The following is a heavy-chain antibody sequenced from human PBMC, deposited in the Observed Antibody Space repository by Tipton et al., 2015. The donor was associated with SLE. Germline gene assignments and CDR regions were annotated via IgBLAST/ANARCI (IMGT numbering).Heavy chain of an antibody. Sequence: SLRLSCAASGFTFSSYSMHWVRQAPGKGLEWVSSISSSSSYIYYADSVKGRVTISRDNAKNSLYPQMNSLRAEDTAMYYCARGREGGSYFDSWGQGTLVTVSS. CDR2: ISSSSSYI. D-gene: IGHD1-26*01. J-gene: IGHJ4*02. V-gene: IGHV3-21*04. CDR1: GFTFSSYS. CDR3: ARGREGGSYFDS.